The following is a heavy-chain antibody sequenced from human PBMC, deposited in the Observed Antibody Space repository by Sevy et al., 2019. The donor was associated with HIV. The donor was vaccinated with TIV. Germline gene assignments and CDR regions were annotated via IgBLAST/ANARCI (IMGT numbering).Heavy chain of an antibody. D-gene: IGHD2-15*01. CDR2: IWYDGSNK. CDR1: GFTFSSYG. V-gene: IGHV3-33*01. Sequence: GGSLRLSCAASGFTFSSYGMHWVSQAPGKGLEWVAVIWYDGSNKYYADSVKGRFTISRDNSKNTLYLQMNSLRAEDTAVYYCARDEYCSGGSCAHWFDPWGQGTLVTVSS. J-gene: IGHJ5*02. CDR3: ARDEYCSGGSCAHWFDP.